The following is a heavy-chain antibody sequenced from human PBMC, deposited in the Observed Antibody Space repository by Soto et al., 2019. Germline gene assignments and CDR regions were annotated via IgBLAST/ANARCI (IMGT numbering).Heavy chain of an antibody. J-gene: IGHJ3*02. CDR1: GFTFSSYG. CDR3: AKLAVDDSSGYYYGGDAFDI. Sequence: GGSLRLSCAASGFTFSSYGMHWVRQAPGKGLEWVAVISYDGSNKYYADSVKGRFTISRDNSKNTLYLQMNSLRAEDTAVYYCAKLAVDDSSGYYYGGDAFDIWGQGTMVTVSS. D-gene: IGHD3-22*01. V-gene: IGHV3-30*18. CDR2: ISYDGSNK.